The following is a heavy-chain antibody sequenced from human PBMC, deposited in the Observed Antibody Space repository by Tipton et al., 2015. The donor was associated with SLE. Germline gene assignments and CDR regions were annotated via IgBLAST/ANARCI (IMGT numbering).Heavy chain of an antibody. CDR2: IRYDGSNK. V-gene: IGHV3-30*02. Sequence: SGFTFSSYGMHWVRQAPGRGLEWVAFIRYDGSNKYYADSVKGRFTISRDNSKNTLYLQMNSLRVEDTAVYHCTARTYDSSGSLVDYWGQGTLVTVSS. J-gene: IGHJ4*02. CDR1: GFTFSSYG. D-gene: IGHD3-22*01. CDR3: TARTYDSSGSLVDY.